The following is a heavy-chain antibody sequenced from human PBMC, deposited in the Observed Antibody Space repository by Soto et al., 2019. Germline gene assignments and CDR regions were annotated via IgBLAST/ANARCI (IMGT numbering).Heavy chain of an antibody. CDR2: INPNSGDK. V-gene: IGHV1-2*02. Sequence: QVHLLQSGAEVKKPGASVRVSCKAYGYTFTDYYMHWGRQAPGQGLEWMGWINPNSGDKRYAQKFQVRVTMTRDTSINTAYMEMSSLRSDDTAVDYCARGVILTGPSHPFDYWGQGTLVTVSS. J-gene: IGHJ4*02. CDR3: ARGVILTGPSHPFDY. D-gene: IGHD3-9*01. CDR1: GYTFTDYY.